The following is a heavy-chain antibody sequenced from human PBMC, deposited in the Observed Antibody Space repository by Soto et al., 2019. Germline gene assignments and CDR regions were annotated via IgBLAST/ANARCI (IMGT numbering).Heavy chain of an antibody. CDR3: ARDSNRGSSWYREIYYYYYYGMDV. CDR2: IIPIFGTA. V-gene: IGHV1-69*13. J-gene: IGHJ6*02. CDR1: GGTFSSYA. D-gene: IGHD6-13*01. Sequence: ASVKVSCKASGGTFSSYAISWVRQAPGQGLEWMGGIIPIFGTANYAQKFQGRVTITADESTSTAYMELSSLRSEDTAVYYCARDSNRGSSWYREIYYYYYYGMDVWGQGTTVTVS.